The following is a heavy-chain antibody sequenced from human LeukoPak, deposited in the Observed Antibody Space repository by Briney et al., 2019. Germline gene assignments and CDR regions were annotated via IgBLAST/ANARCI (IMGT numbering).Heavy chain of an antibody. CDR2: ISYSGST. J-gene: IGHJ3*02. Sequence: SETLSLTCTVSGGSISSYYWSWIRQPPGKGLEWIGYISYSGSTYYNPSLKSRVTISIDTSKNQFSLKLRSVTAADTAIYYCARQGYDILTGYIDAFDIWGQGTMVTVSS. V-gene: IGHV4-59*08. D-gene: IGHD3-9*01. CDR3: ARQGYDILTGYIDAFDI. CDR1: GGSISSYY.